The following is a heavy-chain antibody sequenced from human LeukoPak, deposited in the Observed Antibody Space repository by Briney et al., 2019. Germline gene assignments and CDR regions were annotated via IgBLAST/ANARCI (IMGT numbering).Heavy chain of an antibody. CDR2: IYSGGST. V-gene: IGHV3-66*02. CDR3: ARESSGSWFDP. Sequence: GGSLRLSCAASGFTVSSNYMSWFRKAPGKGLEWVSVIYSGGSTYYADSVKGRFTISRDNSKNTLYLQMNSLRAEDTAVYYCARESSGSWFDPWGQGTLVTVSS. J-gene: IGHJ5*02. CDR1: GFTVSSNY.